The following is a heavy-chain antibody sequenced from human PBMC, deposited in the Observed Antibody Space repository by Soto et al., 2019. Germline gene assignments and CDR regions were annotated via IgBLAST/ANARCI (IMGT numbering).Heavy chain of an antibody. CDR1: GFTFSSYG. CDR3: AREYGSSGSRGYYGMDV. V-gene: IGHV3-33*01. CDR2: IWYDGSNK. D-gene: IGHD2-15*01. Sequence: PGGSLRLSCAASGFTFSSYGMHWVRQAPGKGLEWVAVIWYDGSNKYYADSVKGRFIISRDNSKNTLYLQMNSLRAEDTAVYYCAREYGSSGSRGYYGMDVWGQGTTVTVSS. J-gene: IGHJ6*02.